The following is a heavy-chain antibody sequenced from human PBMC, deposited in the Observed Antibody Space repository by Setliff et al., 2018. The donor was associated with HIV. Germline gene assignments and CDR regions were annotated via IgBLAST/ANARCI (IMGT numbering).Heavy chain of an antibody. V-gene: IGHV3-7*03. D-gene: IGHD3-3*01. Sequence: PGGSLRLSCAASGFTFSSYWMSWVRQAPGKGLEWVANIKQDGSEKYYVDSVKGRFTISRDNAKNSLYLQMNSLRAEDTAVYYCAKGAGKITIYYYYMDVGGKGTTVTVSS. CDR3: AKGAGKITIYYYYMDV. J-gene: IGHJ6*03. CDR2: IKQDGSEK. CDR1: GFTFSSYW.